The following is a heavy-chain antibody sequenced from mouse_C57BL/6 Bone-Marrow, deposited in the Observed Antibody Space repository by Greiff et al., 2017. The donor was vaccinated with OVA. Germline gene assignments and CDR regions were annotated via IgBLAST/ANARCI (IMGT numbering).Heavy chain of an antibody. CDR3: AILYYGSKDYYAMDY. D-gene: IGHD1-1*01. Sequence: QVQLQQPGAELVKPGASVKLSCKASGYTFTSYWMHWVKQRPGQGLEWIGMIHPNSGSTNYNEKFKSKATLNVDKSSSTSYLPLSSLTSRDSAVYYCAILYYGSKDYYAMDYWGQGTSVTVSS. J-gene: IGHJ4*01. CDR1: GYTFTSYW. CDR2: IHPNSGST. V-gene: IGHV1-64*01.